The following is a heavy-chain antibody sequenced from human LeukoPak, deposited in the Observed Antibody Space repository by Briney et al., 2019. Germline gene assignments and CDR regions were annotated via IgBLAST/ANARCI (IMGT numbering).Heavy chain of an antibody. J-gene: IGHJ4*02. V-gene: IGHV4-4*07. CDR2: IYTSGST. CDR1: GGSIRSYY. D-gene: IGHD4-17*01. Sequence: SETLSLTCTVSGGSIRSYYWSWIRQPAGKGLEWIGRIYTSGSTNYNPTLKSRFTISVDTSKNQFSLKLSSVTAADTAVYYCARDSTTTVTIFDYWGQGTLVTVSS. CDR3: ARDSTTTVTIFDY.